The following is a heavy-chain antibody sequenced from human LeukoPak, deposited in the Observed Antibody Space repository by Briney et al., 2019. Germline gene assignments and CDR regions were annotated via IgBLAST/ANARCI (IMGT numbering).Heavy chain of an antibody. V-gene: IGHV3-11*04. CDR3: ARYYYDSSGYYYSDY. Sequence: GGSLRLSCAASGFTFSDYYMSWIRQAPGKGLEWVSYISSSGSTIYYADSLKGRFTISRDNAKNSLSLQMNSLRAEDTAVYYCARYYYDSSGYYYSDYWGQGTLVTVSS. CDR2: ISSSGSTI. J-gene: IGHJ4*02. D-gene: IGHD3-22*01. CDR1: GFTFSDYY.